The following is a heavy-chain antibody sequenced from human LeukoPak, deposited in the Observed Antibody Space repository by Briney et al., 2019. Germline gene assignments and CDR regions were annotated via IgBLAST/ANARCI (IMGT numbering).Heavy chain of an antibody. CDR2: ISSSRSYI. J-gene: IGHJ4*02. CDR1: GFTFSSYS. Sequence: GGSLRLSCAASGFTFSSYSMNWVRQAPGKGLEWVSFISSSRSYIYYADSVKGRFTISRDNAKNSLYLQMNSLRAEDTAIYYCARDYQYGYSTNWYHLAQIDYWGQGTLVTVSS. V-gene: IGHV3-21*01. D-gene: IGHD2/OR15-2a*01. CDR3: ARDYQYGYSTNWYHLAQIDY.